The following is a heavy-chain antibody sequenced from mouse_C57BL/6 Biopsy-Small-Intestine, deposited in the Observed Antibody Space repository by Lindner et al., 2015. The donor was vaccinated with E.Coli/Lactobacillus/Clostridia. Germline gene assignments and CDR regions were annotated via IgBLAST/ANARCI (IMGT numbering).Heavy chain of an antibody. D-gene: IGHD1-1*01. V-gene: IGHV1-54*01. CDR3: VITLRDYAMDY. CDR1: GYAFTNYL. J-gene: IGHJ4*01. CDR2: INPGSGDT. Sequence: VQLQESGAELVRPGTSVKVSCKASGYAFTNYLIEWVIQRPGQGLEWIGMINPGSGDTNYNENFKGKATLTADKSSSTAYMQLSSLTYDDSAVYYCVITLRDYAMDYWGQGTSVTLSS.